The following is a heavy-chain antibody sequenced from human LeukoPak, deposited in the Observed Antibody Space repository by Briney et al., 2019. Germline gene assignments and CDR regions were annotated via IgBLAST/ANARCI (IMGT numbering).Heavy chain of an antibody. J-gene: IGHJ4*02. V-gene: IGHV3-74*01. Sequence: PGGSLRLSCTASVFTFSSYWMHGVPQSPGKGLVCVSRINSDGGSTSYADSVKGRFTISRDNAKNTLYLQMNSLRAEDTAVYYCARRIQGMAPYYFDYWGQGTLVTVSS. CDR3: ARRIQGMAPYYFDY. CDR1: VFTFSSYW. D-gene: IGHD5-24*01. CDR2: INSDGGST.